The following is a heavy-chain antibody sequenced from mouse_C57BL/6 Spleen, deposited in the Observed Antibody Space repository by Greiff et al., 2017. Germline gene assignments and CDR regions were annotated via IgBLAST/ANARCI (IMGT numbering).Heavy chain of an antibody. Sequence: EVQLQQSGPELVKPGASVKIPCKASGYTFTDYNMGWVKQSHGKSLEWIGDINPNNGGTIYNQKFKGKATLTVDKSSSTAYMELRSLTSEDTAVYYCASRQFAYWGQGTLVTVSA. V-gene: IGHV1-18*01. D-gene: IGHD6-1*01. CDR2: INPNNGGT. CDR3: ASRQFAY. CDR1: GYTFTDYN. J-gene: IGHJ3*01.